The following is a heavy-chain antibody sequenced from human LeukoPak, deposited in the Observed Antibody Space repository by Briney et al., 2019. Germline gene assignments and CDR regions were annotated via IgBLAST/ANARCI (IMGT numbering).Heavy chain of an antibody. CDR1: GFTFNSYG. D-gene: IGHD5-18*01. V-gene: IGHV3-33*01. CDR3: ARGGGYGPFDY. J-gene: IGHJ4*02. Sequence: GGPLRLSCAASGFTFNSYGMHWIRQAAGKGLEWVAIIWYDGNNKYYADSVKGRFTISRDNSKNTLYLQMNSLRAEDTAVYYCARGGGYGPFDYWGQGTLVTVSS. CDR2: IWYDGNNK.